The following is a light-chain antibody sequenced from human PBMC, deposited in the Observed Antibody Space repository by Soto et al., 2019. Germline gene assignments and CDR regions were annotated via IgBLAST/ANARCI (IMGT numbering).Light chain of an antibody. CDR3: SSNTRSSLYV. J-gene: IGLJ1*01. CDR2: EVS. Sequence: QSVLTQPASVSGSPGQSITISCTGTSSDVGGYNYVSWHQQHPGKAPKLMIFEVSYRPSGVSDRFSGSKSGNTASLTISGLQADDAADYYCSSNTRSSLYVFGTGTKLTVL. V-gene: IGLV2-14*01. CDR1: SSDVGGYNY.